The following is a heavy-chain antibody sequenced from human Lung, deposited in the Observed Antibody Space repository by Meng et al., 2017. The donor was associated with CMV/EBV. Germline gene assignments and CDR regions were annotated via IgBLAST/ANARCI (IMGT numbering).Heavy chain of an antibody. CDR2: IFPLFGTA. Sequence: SVTVSCKASGGTFSNYAVTWVRQAPGQGLEWMGGIFPLFGTADYAQQFQGRVTITTDESTPTAYMELSSLKSEDTAVYFCAGGPADRRGIVLVTAALGAFDVWGQGTXVTVSS. CDR1: GGTFSNYA. CDR3: AGGPADRRGIVLVTAALGAFDV. J-gene: IGHJ3*01. V-gene: IGHV1-69*05. D-gene: IGHD2-8*02.